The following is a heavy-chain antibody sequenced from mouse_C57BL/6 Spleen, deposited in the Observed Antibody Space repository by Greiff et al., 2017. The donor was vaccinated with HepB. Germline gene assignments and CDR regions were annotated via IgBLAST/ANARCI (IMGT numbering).Heavy chain of an antibody. Sequence: VKLQESGAELVKPGASVKMSCKASGYTFTTYPIEWMKQNHGKSLEWIGNFHPYNDDTKYNEKFKGKATLTVEKSSSTVYLELSRLTSDDSAVYYCARGSSSYWYFDVWGTGTTVTVSS. CDR2: FHPYNDDT. V-gene: IGHV1-47*01. CDR1: GYTFTTYP. J-gene: IGHJ1*03. CDR3: ARGSSSYWYFDV. D-gene: IGHD1-1*01.